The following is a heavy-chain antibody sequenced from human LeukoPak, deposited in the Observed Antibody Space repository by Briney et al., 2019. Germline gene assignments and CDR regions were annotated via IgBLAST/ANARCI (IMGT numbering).Heavy chain of an antibody. J-gene: IGHJ6*03. CDR3: ARDRSYYDILTGYPNYYYYMDV. CDR1: GYTFTGYY. CDR2: ISAYNGNT. V-gene: IGHV1-18*04. D-gene: IGHD3-9*01. Sequence: VASVKVSCKASGYTFTGYYMHWVRQAPGQGLEWMGWISAYNGNTNYAQKLQGRVTMTTDTSTSAAYMELRSLRSDDTAVYYCARDRSYYDILTGYPNYYYYMDVWGKGTTVTISS.